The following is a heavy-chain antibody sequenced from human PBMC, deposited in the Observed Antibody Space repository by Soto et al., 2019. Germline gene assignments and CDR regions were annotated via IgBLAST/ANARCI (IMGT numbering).Heavy chain of an antibody. V-gene: IGHV1-18*01. CDR3: AREGPPIDS. Sequence: QVQLVQSGAEVKKPGASVKVSCKASGYTFTSYYISRVRQAPGQGLEWMGWISAYNGNTHYAQKVKGRVTMTTDTSTSTVYMDLGSLMSCDAAVYYCAREGPPIDSWGQGTLVTVSS. CDR1: GYTFTSYY. J-gene: IGHJ4*02. CDR2: ISAYNGNT.